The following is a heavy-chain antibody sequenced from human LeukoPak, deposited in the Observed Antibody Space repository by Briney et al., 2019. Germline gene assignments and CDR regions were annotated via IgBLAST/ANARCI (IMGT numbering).Heavy chain of an antibody. J-gene: IGHJ4*02. CDR2: IYYSGST. CDR3: AREVPYSGSYHTLFDY. D-gene: IGHD1-26*01. Sequence: SETLSLTCTVSGASISSSDYYWSWIRQPPGKGLEWIGYIYYSGSTNYNPSLKSRVTISVDTSKNQFSLKLSSVTAADTAVYYCAREVPYSGSYHTLFDYWGQGTLVTVSS. CDR1: GASISSSDYY. V-gene: IGHV4-61*08.